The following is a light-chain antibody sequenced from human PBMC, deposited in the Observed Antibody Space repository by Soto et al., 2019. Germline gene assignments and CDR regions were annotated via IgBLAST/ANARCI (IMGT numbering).Light chain of an antibody. Sequence: EVVMTQSPATLSVSPGERATLSCRASRSVGSTLAWYQQKAGQPPRLLIYGASTRATGVPARFSGGGSGTEFTLTISSVQHEDLAVYYCQHYYEGLSFGGGTKVEI. CDR2: GAS. V-gene: IGKV3-15*01. J-gene: IGKJ4*01. CDR3: QHYYEGLS. CDR1: RSVGST.